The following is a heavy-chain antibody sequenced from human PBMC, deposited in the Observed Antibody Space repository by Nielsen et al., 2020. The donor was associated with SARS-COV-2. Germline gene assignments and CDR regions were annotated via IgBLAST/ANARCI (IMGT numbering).Heavy chain of an antibody. J-gene: IGHJ3*02. CDR2: IYHSGRT. Sequence: SDTLSLTCAVSGGSISSGGYPWSWIRQPPGKGLEWIGYIYHSGRTYYNPSLKSRVTISVDRSKNQFYLKLSSVTAADTAVYYCARGGRITFGGADDAFDIWGQGTMVTVSS. D-gene: IGHD3-16*01. V-gene: IGHV4-30-2*01. CDR1: GGSISSGGYP. CDR3: ARGGRITFGGADDAFDI.